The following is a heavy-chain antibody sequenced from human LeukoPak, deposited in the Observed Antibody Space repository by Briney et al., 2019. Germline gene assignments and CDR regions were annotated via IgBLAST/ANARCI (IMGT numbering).Heavy chain of an antibody. Sequence: GGSLRLSCAASGFTFSSYSMNWVRQAPGKGLEWVSSISSSSSYIYYADSVKGRFTIPRVNAKNSLYLQMNSLRAEDTAVYYCAGAEGATIEANDYWGQGTLVTVSS. V-gene: IGHV3-21*01. D-gene: IGHD1-26*01. J-gene: IGHJ4*02. CDR3: AGAEGATIEANDY. CDR1: GFTFSSYS. CDR2: ISSSSSYI.